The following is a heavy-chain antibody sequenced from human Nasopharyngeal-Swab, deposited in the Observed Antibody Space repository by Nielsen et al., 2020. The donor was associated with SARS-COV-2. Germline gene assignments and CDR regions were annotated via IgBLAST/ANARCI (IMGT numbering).Heavy chain of an antibody. CDR2: IYHSGST. CDR1: GGSISSSNW. J-gene: IGHJ3*02. D-gene: IGHD3-22*01. V-gene: IGHV4-4*02. CDR3: ASFYYGSSGSVGAFDI. Sequence: SETLSLTCAVSGGSISSSNWWSCVRQPPGKGLEWIGEIYHSGSTNYNPSLKSRVTISVDKSKNQFSLKLSSVTAADTAVYYCASFYYGSSGSVGAFDIWGQGTMVTVSS.